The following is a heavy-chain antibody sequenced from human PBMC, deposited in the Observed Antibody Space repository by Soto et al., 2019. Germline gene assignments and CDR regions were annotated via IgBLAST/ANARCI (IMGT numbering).Heavy chain of an antibody. CDR3: AKRRGAGGHFDY. CDR2: VSIGGST. Sequence: DVQLLESGGGLVQPEGSLRLSCAASGFTFSSYAMGWVRQGPGKGLEWVAVVSIGGSTHYADSVRGRFTISRENSKNTLSLQMNSLTAEDTAVYFCAKRRGAGGHFDYWGQGALVTVSS. V-gene: IGHV3-23*01. CDR1: GFTFSSYA. J-gene: IGHJ4*02. D-gene: IGHD2-15*01.